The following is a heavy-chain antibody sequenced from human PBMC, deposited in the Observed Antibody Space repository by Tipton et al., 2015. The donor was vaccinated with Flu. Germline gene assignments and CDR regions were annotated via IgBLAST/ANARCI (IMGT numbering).Heavy chain of an antibody. V-gene: IGHV4-38-2*02. D-gene: IGHD6-13*01. J-gene: IGHJ4*02. CDR1: GYSISSGYY. CDR3: ARDRWEYSRGFDS. Sequence: TLSLTCAVSGYSISSGYYWSWIRQPPGKGLEWIGEINHSGSTNYNPSLKSRVTISVDTSKNQFSLKLTSVTAADTAVYYCARDRWEYSRGFDSWGQGTLVTVSP. CDR2: INHSGST.